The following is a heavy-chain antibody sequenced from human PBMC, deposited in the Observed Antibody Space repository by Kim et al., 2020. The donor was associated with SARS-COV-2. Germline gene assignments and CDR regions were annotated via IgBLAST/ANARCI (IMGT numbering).Heavy chain of an antibody. D-gene: IGHD3-3*01. Sequence: GGSLRLSCAASGFTVSSNYMSWVRQAPGKGLEWVSVIYSGGSTYYADSVKGRFTISRHNSKNTLYLQMNSLRAEDTAVYYCARAPTHTYYDFWSGYYNVPSLKEYYYYGMDVWGQGTTVTVSS. V-gene: IGHV3-53*04. J-gene: IGHJ6*02. CDR2: IYSGGST. CDR1: GFTVSSNY. CDR3: ARAPTHTYYDFWSGYYNVPSLKEYYYYGMDV.